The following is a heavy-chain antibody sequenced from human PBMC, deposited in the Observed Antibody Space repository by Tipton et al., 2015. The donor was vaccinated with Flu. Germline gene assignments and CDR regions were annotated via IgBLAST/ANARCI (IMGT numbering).Heavy chain of an antibody. Sequence: TLSLTCTVSGGSISSGDYYWSWIRQPPGKGLEWIGYIYYSGSTYYNPSLKSRVTISVDTSKNQFSLKLSSVTAADTAVYYCARAGELLSSSWYYYYYGMDVWGQGTTVTVSS. D-gene: IGHD6-13*01. J-gene: IGHJ6*02. CDR3: ARAGELLSSSWYYYYYGMDV. V-gene: IGHV4-30-4*01. CDR1: GGSISSGDYY. CDR2: IYYSGST.